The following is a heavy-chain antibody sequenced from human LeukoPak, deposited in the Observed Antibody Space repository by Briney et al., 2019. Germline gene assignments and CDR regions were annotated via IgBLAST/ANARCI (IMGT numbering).Heavy chain of an antibody. CDR3: ARDFSGSYQFDY. Sequence: GGPLRLSCAASGFTFSSYGMHWVRQAPGKGLEWVAVIWYDGSNKYYADSVKGRFTISRDNSKNTLYLQMNSLRAEDTAVYYCARDFSGSYQFDYWGQGTLVTVSS. CDR2: IWYDGSNK. J-gene: IGHJ4*02. V-gene: IGHV3-33*01. CDR1: GFTFSSYG. D-gene: IGHD1-26*01.